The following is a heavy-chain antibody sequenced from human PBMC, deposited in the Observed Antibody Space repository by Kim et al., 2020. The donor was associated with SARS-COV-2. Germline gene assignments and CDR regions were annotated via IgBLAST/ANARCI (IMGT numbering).Heavy chain of an antibody. Sequence: TFYADSVRGRFTISRDNSKNTLFLQMNSLRAEDTAVYYCAKVRAYWYFDLWGRGTLVTVSS. D-gene: IGHD3-16*01. J-gene: IGHJ2*01. V-gene: IGHV3-23*01. CDR3: AKVRAYWYFDL. CDR2: T.